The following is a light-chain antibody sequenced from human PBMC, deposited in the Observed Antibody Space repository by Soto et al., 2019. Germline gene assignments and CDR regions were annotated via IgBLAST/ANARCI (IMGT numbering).Light chain of an antibody. CDR1: QSVSSN. CDR2: GAS. J-gene: IGKJ1*01. V-gene: IGKV3-15*01. CDR3: QHYNDWPPWT. Sequence: EIVMTQSPATLSVSPGERATLSCRASQSVSSNLAWYQQKPGQAPRLLIYGASTRATGIPARFSGSGSGTEFTLTISSLQSEDFALYYCQHYNDWPPWTFGQGTKGDIK.